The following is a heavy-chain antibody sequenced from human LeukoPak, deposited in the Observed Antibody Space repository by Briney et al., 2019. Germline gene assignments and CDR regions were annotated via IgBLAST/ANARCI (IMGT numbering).Heavy chain of an antibody. CDR3: AKPQIPNSLPGWCTPDY. CDR1: GFTFSSYG. V-gene: IGHV3-30*18. J-gene: IGHJ4*02. Sequence: GGTLRLSCAASGFTFSSYGMHWGRQAPGKGLERVVDISYDGSNKYYADSVKGRFTISRDNAKNTVYLQMNSLRAEDTAVYYCAKPQIPNSLPGWCTPDYWGQGTLVTVSS. CDR2: ISYDGSNK. D-gene: IGHD2-8*02.